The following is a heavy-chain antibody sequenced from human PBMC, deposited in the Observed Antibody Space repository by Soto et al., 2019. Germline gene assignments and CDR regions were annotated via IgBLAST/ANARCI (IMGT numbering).Heavy chain of an antibody. V-gene: IGHV4-34*01. J-gene: IGHJ4*02. CDR2: INHSGST. CDR1: GGSFSGYY. D-gene: IGHD3-3*01. CDR3: ARLFGVVKYFDY. Sequence: PSETLSLTCAVYGGSFSGYYWSWIRQPPGKGLEWIGEINHSGSTNYNPSLKSRATISVDTSKNQFSLKLSSVTAADTAVYYCARLFGVVKYFDYWGQGTLVTVSS.